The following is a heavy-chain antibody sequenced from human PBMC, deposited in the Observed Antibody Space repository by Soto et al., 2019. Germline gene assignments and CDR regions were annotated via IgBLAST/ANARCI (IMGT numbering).Heavy chain of an antibody. J-gene: IGHJ4*02. D-gene: IGHD5-18*01. CDR1: GFTFSNYA. V-gene: IGHV3-30-3*01. CDR3: ARGPIGDAAMVTNYFDY. CDR2: LSFDGNNI. Sequence: QVQLVESGGGVVQPGRSLRLSCAASGFTFSNYAIHWVRQAPGKGLEWVAVLSFDGNNIHYADSVKGRFTVFRDNSKNTLFLQMNSLRPEDTALYYCARGPIGDAAMVTNYFDYWGQGTLVTVSS.